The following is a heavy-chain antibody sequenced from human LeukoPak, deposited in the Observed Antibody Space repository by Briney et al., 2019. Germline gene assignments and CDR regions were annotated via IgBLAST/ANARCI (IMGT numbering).Heavy chain of an antibody. V-gene: IGHV3-11*01. CDR3: ASSILYDRGGNAFDI. D-gene: IGHD3-22*01. Sequence: GGSLRLSCAASGFTFSDYYMSWIRQAPGKGLEWFSYISSSGSTIYYADSVKGRFTISRDNAKNSLYLQMNSLRAEDTAVYYCASSILYDRGGNAFDIWGQGTMVTVSS. CDR2: ISSSGSTI. CDR1: GFTFSDYY. J-gene: IGHJ3*02.